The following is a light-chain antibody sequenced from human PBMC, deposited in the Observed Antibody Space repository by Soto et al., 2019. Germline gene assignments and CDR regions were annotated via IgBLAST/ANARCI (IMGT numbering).Light chain of an antibody. Sequence: DIQMTQSPSSLSASVGDRVTITCRASQSISSYLNWYQQKPGKAPKLLIYAASSLQSGVPSRFSGSGSGTDFNLTISSLQPEDFAIYCCQQSYSTLTTFGQGTKVEIK. V-gene: IGKV1-39*01. CDR1: QSISSY. J-gene: IGKJ1*01. CDR3: QQSYSTLTT. CDR2: AAS.